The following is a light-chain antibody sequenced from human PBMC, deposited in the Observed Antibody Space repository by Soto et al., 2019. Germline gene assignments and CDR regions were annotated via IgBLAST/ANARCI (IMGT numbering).Light chain of an antibody. CDR1: QSVSSN. V-gene: IGKV3-11*01. CDR3: QQRSNWPPIT. Sequence: EIVITQSPGTLSFSPVERATLSCRASQSVSSNLAWYQQKPGQAPRLLIYDASNRATGIPARFSGSGSGTDFTLTISSLEPEDFAVYYCQQRSNWPPITFGQGTRLEIK. J-gene: IGKJ5*01. CDR2: DAS.